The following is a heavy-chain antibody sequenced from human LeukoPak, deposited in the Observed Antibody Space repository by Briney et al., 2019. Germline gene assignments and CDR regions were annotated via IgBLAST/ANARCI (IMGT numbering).Heavy chain of an antibody. CDR3: AREVGGSAFDI. V-gene: IGHV3-30*14. D-gene: IGHD3-16*01. CDR2: ISYDGSNK. CDR1: GFTFSSYA. Sequence: PGGSLRRSCAASGFTFSSYAMHWVRQAPGKGLEWVAVISYDGSNKYYADSVKGRFTISRDNPKNTLYLQMNSLRAEDTAVYYCAREVGGSAFDIWGQGTMVTVSS. J-gene: IGHJ3*02.